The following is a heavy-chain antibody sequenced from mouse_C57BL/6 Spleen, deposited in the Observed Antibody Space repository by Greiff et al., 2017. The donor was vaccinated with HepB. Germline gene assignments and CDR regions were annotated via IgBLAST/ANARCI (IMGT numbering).Heavy chain of an antibody. CDR1: GYTFTGYW. D-gene: IGHD2-4*01. CDR2: ILPGSGGT. CDR3: ARRSIYYDYDGDY. J-gene: IGHJ2*01. Sequence: QVQLQQSGAELMKPGASVKLSCKATGYTFTGYWIEWVKQRPGHGLEWIGEILPGSGGTNYNEKFKGKATFTADTSSNTAYMQLSSLTTEDSAIYYCARRSIYYDYDGDYWGQGTTLTVSS. V-gene: IGHV1-9*01.